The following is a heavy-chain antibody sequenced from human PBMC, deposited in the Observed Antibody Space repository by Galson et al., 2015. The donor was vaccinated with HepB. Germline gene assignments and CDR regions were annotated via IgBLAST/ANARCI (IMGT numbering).Heavy chain of an antibody. CDR2: FDPEDGET. CDR1: GYTLTELS. J-gene: IGHJ6*02. V-gene: IGHV1-24*01. D-gene: IGHD5-12*01. Sequence: SVKVSCKVSGYTLTELSMHWVRQAPGKGLEWMGGFDPEDGETIYAQKFQGRVTMTEDTSTDTAYMELSSLRSEDTAVYYCATITPSGGRGYDSYYYYGMDVWGQGTTVTVSS. CDR3: ATITPSGGRGYDSYYYYGMDV.